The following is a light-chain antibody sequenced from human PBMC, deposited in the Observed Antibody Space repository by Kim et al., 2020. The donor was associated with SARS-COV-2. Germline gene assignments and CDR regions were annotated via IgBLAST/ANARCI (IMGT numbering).Light chain of an antibody. CDR3: QQYNNWPGT. J-gene: IGKJ1*01. Sequence: VHPGERATLPCRASQSVSSNLAWYQQKPGQAPRLLIYGASTRATGIPARFSGSGSGTEFTLTISSLQSEDFAVYYCQQYNNWPGTFGQGTKVDIK. CDR2: GAS. V-gene: IGKV3-15*01. CDR1: QSVSSN.